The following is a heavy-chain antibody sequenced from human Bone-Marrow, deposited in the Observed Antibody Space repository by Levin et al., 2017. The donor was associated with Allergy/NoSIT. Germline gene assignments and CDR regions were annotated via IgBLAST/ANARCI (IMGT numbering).Heavy chain of an antibody. Sequence: ASVKVSCKASGFTFTGYYIHWKRQAPGQGLEWMGWINPNNGETGYAQKFQGRVTLTRDSSISTAYMELNSLTYDDTAVYYCARGGPLVRSASATVPLFDSWGQGTLVTVSS. V-gene: IGHV1-2*02. J-gene: IGHJ4*02. CDR2: INPNNGET. D-gene: IGHD3-16*01. CDR1: GFTFTGYY. CDR3: ARGGPLVRSASATVPLFDS.